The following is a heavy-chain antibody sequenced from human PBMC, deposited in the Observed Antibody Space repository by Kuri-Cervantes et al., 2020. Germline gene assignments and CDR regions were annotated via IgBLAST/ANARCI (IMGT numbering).Heavy chain of an antibody. CDR3: ARQWLEDAFDI. CDR2: IDWNDDK. J-gene: IGHJ3*02. V-gene: IGHV2-70*04. CDR1: GFSLSTSGMR. D-gene: IGHD6-19*01. Sequence: SGPTLVKPTQTLTLTCTFSGFSLSTSGMRTSWIRQPPGKALEWLARIDWNDDKLYSTSLKTRLTISKDTSKNQVVLTMTNMDPVDTATYYCARQWLEDAFDIWGQGTMVTVSS.